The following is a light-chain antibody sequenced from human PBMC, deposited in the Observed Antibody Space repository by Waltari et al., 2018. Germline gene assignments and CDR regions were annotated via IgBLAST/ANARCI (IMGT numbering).Light chain of an antibody. CDR2: GNR. Sequence: QSVLTQPPSVSGAPGQRVTISCTGTSPNIGAGSDVHWYQHLPGTAPKLLIYGNRYRPSGVPDRFSGSKSATSASLAITGLQAEDEADYYCQSYDRSLSPYYVFGSGTKVTVL. CDR3: QSYDRSLSPYYV. V-gene: IGLV1-40*01. J-gene: IGLJ1*01. CDR1: SPNIGAGSD.